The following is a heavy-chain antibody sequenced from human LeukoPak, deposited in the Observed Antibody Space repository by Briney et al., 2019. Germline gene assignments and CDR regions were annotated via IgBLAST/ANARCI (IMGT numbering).Heavy chain of an antibody. V-gene: IGHV3-9*01. CDR3: AKDAFWSLAARVFDI. D-gene: IGHD6-6*01. CDR1: GFTFDDYA. CDR2: ISWNSGSI. Sequence: GGSLRLSCAASGFTFDDYAMHWVRQAPGKGLEWVSGISWNSGSIGYADSVKGRFAISRDNAKNSLYLQMNSLRAEDTALYYCAKDAFWSLAARVFDIWGQGTMVTVSS. J-gene: IGHJ3*02.